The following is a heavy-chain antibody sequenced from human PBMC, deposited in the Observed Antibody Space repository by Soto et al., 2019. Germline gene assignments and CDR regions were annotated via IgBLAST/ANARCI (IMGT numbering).Heavy chain of an antibody. J-gene: IGHJ3*02. CDR2: IFHVGTT. CDR3: ARGPYDSTGYFSAFDI. CDR1: GGSISSGSYS. V-gene: IGHV4-30-2*01. Sequence: TLSLTCTVSGGSISSGSYSWSWILQPPGKGLEWIGYIFHVGTTYYNPSLKSRVTISVDRSKSQFSLRLSSVTASDTAMYYCARGPYDSTGYFSAFDIWGQGTMVTVSS. D-gene: IGHD3-22*01.